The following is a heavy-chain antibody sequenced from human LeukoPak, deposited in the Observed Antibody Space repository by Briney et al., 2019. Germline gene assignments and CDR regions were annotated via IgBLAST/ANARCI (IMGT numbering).Heavy chain of an antibody. CDR3: ARDILTGNWFDP. V-gene: IGHV4-39*07. CDR1: GGSISSSSYY. Sequence: PSETLSLTCTVSGGSISSSSYYWGWIRQPPGKGLEWIGSVYYSGSTYYNPSLKSRVTISVDTSKNQFSLKLSSVTAADTAVYYCARDILTGNWFDPWGQGTLVTVSS. J-gene: IGHJ5*02. D-gene: IGHD3-9*01. CDR2: VYYSGST.